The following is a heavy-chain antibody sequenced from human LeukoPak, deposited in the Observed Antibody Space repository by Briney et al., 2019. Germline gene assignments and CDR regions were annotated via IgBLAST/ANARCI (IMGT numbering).Heavy chain of an antibody. CDR3: ATDVRDEYSSGWYPIGY. Sequence: GGSLRLSCAASGFTFSTYSMNWVRQAPGKGLEWVSTISSGGRYIYYADSVKGRFTISRDNAKNSLYLQMNSLRAEDTAAYYCATDVRDEYSSGWYPIGYWGQGTLVTVSS. V-gene: IGHV3-21*01. D-gene: IGHD6-19*01. CDR2: ISSGGRYI. J-gene: IGHJ4*02. CDR1: GFTFSTYS.